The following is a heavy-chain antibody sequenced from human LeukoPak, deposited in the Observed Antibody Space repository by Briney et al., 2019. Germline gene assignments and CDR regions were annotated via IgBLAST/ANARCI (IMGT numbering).Heavy chain of an antibody. D-gene: IGHD6-6*01. CDR2: ISDSGGST. Sequence: GGSLRLSCAASGFTFSSYAMSWVRQAPGKGLEWVSAISDSGGSTYYADSVKGRFTISRDNSKNTLYLQMNSLRAEDTAIYLCAKGSTYSTSSATDDWGQGTLVTGAS. CDR3: AKGSTYSTSSATDD. V-gene: IGHV3-23*01. J-gene: IGHJ4*02. CDR1: GFTFSSYA.